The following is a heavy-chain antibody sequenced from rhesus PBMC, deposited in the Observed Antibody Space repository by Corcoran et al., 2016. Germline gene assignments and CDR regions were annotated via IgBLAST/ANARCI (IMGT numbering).Heavy chain of an antibody. D-gene: IGHD6-25*01. J-gene: IGHJ2*01. Sequence: EVQLVQSGAEVKRPGESLKISCKTSGYSFTSYWISWVCKMPGKGLELMGACYPNYSAPSYTPFFHVPVTSSADKSISTPYLQWSSLKASDTATYYCATRRSSGSWYFAIWGPGTPITISS. CDR2: CYPNYSAP. CDR3: ATRRSSGSWYFAI. V-gene: IGHV5-20*02. CDR1: GYSFTSYW.